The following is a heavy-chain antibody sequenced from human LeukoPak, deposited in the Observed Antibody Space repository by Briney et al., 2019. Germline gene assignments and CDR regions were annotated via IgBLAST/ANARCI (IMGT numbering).Heavy chain of an antibody. Sequence: GGSLRLSCAASGFTFSSYWMSWVRQAPGKGLEWVANIKQDGSEKYYVDSVKGRFTISRDNAKNSLYLQMNSLRAEDTAVYYCARGYYGSGSYPLFDYWGQGTLVTVSS. CDR2: IKQDGSEK. CDR3: ARGYYGSGSYPLFDY. V-gene: IGHV3-7*04. CDR1: GFTFSSYW. J-gene: IGHJ4*02. D-gene: IGHD3-10*01.